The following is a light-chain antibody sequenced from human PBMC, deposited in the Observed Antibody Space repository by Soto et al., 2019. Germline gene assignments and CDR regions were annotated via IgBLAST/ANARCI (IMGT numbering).Light chain of an antibody. CDR1: SSDVGNYNR. CDR2: EVT. J-gene: IGLJ1*01. Sequence: QSALTQPPSASGSPGQSVTISCTGTSSDVGNYNRVSWYQQPPGTAPKLMIYEVTNRPSGVPDRFSGSKSGNTASLTISGLQAEDEADYYCSSYTTSSTYVFGTGTKLTVL. CDR3: SSYTTSSTYV. V-gene: IGLV2-18*02.